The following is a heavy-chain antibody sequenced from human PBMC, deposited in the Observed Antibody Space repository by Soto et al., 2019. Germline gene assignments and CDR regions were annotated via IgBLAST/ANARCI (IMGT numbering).Heavy chain of an antibody. CDR1: GGSISSSSYY. J-gene: IGHJ4*02. V-gene: IGHV4-39*01. D-gene: IGHD1-26*01. CDR3: ARLIRVVGAGGDYFDY. Sequence: QLQLQESGPGLVKPSETLSLTCTVSGGSISSSSYYWGWIRQPPGKGLEWIGSIYYSGSTYYNPSLKSRVTISVDTSKNQFSLKLSSVTAADTAVYYCARLIRVVGAGGDYFDYWGQGTLVTVSS. CDR2: IYYSGST.